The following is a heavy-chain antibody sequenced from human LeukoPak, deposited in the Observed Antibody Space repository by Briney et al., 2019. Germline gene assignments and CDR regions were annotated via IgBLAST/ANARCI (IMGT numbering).Heavy chain of an antibody. CDR1: AGTFISYA. CDR3: ARARGSGWYEPGY. Sequence: SVTVSFMASAGTFISYAICSVRQAPGQGVEWMGGIFPIFGKAKYAQKLQGRVTITADKSTSTAYMEPSSLRSEDAAVYYCARARGSGWYEPGYWGQGALVTVSS. V-gene: IGHV1-69*06. J-gene: IGHJ4*02. D-gene: IGHD6-19*01. CDR2: IFPIFGKA.